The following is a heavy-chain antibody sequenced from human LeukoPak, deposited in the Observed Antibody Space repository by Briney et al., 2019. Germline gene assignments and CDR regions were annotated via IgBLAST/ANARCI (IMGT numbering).Heavy chain of an antibody. D-gene: IGHD3-10*01. CDR2: VSGGGETT. CDR3: AKDFFLLGELSEYNWFDP. V-gene: IGHV3-23*01. CDR1: GFTFSSNA. J-gene: IGHJ5*02. Sequence: GGSLRLSCAATGFTFSSNAMSWVRQAPGKGLEWVSAVSGGGETTYYADSVKGRFTISRDNSKNTLYLQMNSLRAEDTAVYYCAKDFFLLGELSEYNWFDPWGQGTLVTVSS.